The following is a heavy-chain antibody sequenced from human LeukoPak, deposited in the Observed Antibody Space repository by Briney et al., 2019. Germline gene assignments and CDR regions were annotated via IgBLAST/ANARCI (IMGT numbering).Heavy chain of an antibody. CDR2: IYSGGST. CDR3: ARDSNGYCSGGSCYFESTNWFDP. V-gene: IGHV3-66*01. CDR1: GFTVSSKY. Sequence: GGSLRLSCAASGFTVSSKYMSWVRQAPGRGLEWVSVIYSGGSTYYADSVKGRFTISRDNSKNTLYLQMNSLRAEDTAVYYCARDSNGYCSGGSCYFESTNWFDPWGQGTLVTVSS. D-gene: IGHD2-15*01. J-gene: IGHJ5*02.